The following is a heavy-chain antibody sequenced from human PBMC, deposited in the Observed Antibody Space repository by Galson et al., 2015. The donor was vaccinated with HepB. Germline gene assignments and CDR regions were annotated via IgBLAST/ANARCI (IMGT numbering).Heavy chain of an antibody. Sequence: PALVKPTQTLTLTCTVSEFSLNSVGVCISWIRQPPGKALEWLARIDWDDYTEYRTSLQTRLTISKDTSKNQVVLRVTNMDPVDTATYFCARTSSGPLGAMDVWGQGTTVTVSS. J-gene: IGHJ6*02. V-gene: IGHV2-70*11. CDR3: ARTSSGPLGAMDV. CDR1: EFSLNSVGVC. D-gene: IGHD4/OR15-4a*01. CDR2: IDWDDYT.